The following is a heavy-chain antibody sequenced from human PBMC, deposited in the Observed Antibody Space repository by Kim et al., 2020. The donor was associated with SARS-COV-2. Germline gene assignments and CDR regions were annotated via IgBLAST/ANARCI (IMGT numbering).Heavy chain of an antibody. D-gene: IGHD6-6*01. V-gene: IGHV4-39*01. CDR2: IYYSGST. J-gene: IGHJ4*02. CDR1: GGSISSSSYY. CDR3: ACLTSIAARHNFDY. Sequence: SETLSLTCTVSGGSISSSSYYWGWIRQPPGKGLEWIGSIYYSGSTYYNPSLKSRVTISVDTSKNQFSLKLSSVTAADTAVYYCACLTSIAARHNFDYWGQGTLVTVSS.